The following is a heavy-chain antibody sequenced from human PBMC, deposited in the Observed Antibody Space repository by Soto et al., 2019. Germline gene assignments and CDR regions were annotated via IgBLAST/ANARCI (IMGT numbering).Heavy chain of an antibody. J-gene: IGHJ2*01. Sequence: GWSLRLSFTVSGSSLTSYAMSWVRQAPGKVPEWVSAISGTGGLTYYADSVKGRFTISRDISKNTLYLKLNSLRDEDTAVYYSAKESGGSLHFSCLDRWGSGNLVTVS. CDR1: GSSLTSYA. CDR3: AKESGGSLHFSCLDR. V-gene: IGHV3-23*01. CDR2: ISGTGGLT. D-gene: IGHD3-10*01.